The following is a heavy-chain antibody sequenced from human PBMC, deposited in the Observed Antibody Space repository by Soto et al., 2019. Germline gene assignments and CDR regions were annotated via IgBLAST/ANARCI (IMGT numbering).Heavy chain of an antibody. CDR2: ISGYNGKT. D-gene: IGHD4-17*01. V-gene: IGHV1-18*01. Sequence: ASVKVSCKASGYTFASFGVAWVRQAPGQGLEWMGWISGYNGKTNFAQRFQGRVTMTTDTSTSTAYMELRILRSDDTAVYYCARDYGDYYGMDVWGQGTTVTVSS. CDR3: ARDYGDYYGMDV. J-gene: IGHJ6*02. CDR1: GYTFASFG.